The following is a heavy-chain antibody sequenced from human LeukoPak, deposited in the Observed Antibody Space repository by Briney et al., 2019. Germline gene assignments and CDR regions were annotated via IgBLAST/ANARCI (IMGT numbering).Heavy chain of an antibody. CDR1: GYTFTSYY. CDR2: INPSGGST. D-gene: IGHD3-22*01. J-gene: IGHJ3*02. CDR3: ARDHHRRYYDSQARDTFDI. V-gene: IGHV1-46*01. Sequence: GASVKVSCKASGYTFTSYYMHWVRQAPGQGLEWMGIINPSGGSTSYAQKFQGRVTMTRDMSTSTVYMELSSLRSEGTAVYYCARDHHRRYYDSQARDTFDIWGQGTMVTVSS.